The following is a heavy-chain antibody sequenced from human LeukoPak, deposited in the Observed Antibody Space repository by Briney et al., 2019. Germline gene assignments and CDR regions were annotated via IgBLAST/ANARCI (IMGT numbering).Heavy chain of an antibody. CDR1: GGSMSSGGYY. CDR2: IYYSGST. D-gene: IGHD2-2*01. J-gene: IGHJ4*02. V-gene: IGHV4-31*03. Sequence: SETLSLTCTVSGGSMSSGGYYWSWLRQHPGKGLEWIGYIYYSGSTYYNPSLKSRVTISVDTSKNLFSLKLSSVTAADTAVYYCARFSSTPKVVPAASGYYFDYWGQGTLVTVSS. CDR3: ARFSSTPKVVPAASGYYFDY.